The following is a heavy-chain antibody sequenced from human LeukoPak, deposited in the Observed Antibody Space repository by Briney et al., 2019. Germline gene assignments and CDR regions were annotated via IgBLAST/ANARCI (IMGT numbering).Heavy chain of an antibody. J-gene: IGHJ4*02. Sequence: SETLSLTCTVSGGSISSGDYYWSWIRQPPGKGLEWIGYIYYSGSTYYNPSLKSRVTISVDTSKNQFSLKLSSVTAADTAVYHCARARAYSSSWYYFDYWGQGTLVTVSS. CDR1: GGSISSGDYY. D-gene: IGHD6-13*01. CDR2: IYYSGST. V-gene: IGHV4-30-4*08. CDR3: ARARAYSSSWYYFDY.